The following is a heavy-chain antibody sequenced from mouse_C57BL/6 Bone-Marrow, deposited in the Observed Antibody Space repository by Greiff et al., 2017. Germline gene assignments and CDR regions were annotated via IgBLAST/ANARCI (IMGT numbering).Heavy chain of an antibody. CDR1: GYTFTSYW. CDR3: ARDGSTWVVAHMDY. CDR2: IVPCASCT. D-gene: IGHD1-1*01. V-gene: IGHV1-69*01. Sequence: VQLQQSGAELVMPGASVKLSCKASGYTFTSYWMHWVKQRPGQGLEWIGEIVPCASCTNYNQKFKGKSTLTVDKSSSTAYMQRSSLTSEDSAVYYCARDGSTWVVAHMDYWGQGTTLTVSS. J-gene: IGHJ2*01.